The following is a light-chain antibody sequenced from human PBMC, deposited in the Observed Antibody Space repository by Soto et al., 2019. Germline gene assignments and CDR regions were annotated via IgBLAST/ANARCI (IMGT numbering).Light chain of an antibody. CDR2: AAS. V-gene: IGKV1-5*01. Sequence: DIQMTQSPSTLSASVGDTVTITCRASESIDNWLAWYQQKPGKAPKLLIFAASTLVRGVPSRFSGRGSGPEFTLTISSLQADDYATFYCQQYHTDWTFGQGTKVEI. CDR1: ESIDNW. J-gene: IGKJ1*01. CDR3: QQYHTDWT.